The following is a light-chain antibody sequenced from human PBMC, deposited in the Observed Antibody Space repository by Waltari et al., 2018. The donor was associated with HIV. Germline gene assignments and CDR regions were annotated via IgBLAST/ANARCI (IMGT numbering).Light chain of an antibody. J-gene: IGLJ2*01. V-gene: IGLV2-23*02. CDR3: CSYAGSSTPVV. CDR2: EVS. Sequence: QSALTQPASVSGSPGQSITIPCPGTTSDFGTYTLVSWYQQHPGKAPKLMIFEVSKRPSGVSNRFSGSKSGNTASLTISGLQAEDEADYYCCSYAGSSTPVVFGGGTKLTVL. CDR1: TSDFGTYTL.